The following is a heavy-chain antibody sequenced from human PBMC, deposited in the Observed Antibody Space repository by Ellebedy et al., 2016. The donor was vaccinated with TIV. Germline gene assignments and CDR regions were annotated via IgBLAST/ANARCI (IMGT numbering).Heavy chain of an antibody. CDR1: GGSISRNY. V-gene: IGHV4-59*08. Sequence: GSLRLXCNVSGGSISRNYWSWIRQPPGKGLEWIGYIYHSRGTNYNPSLKGRVTISIDTSRKQFSLKLKSVTAADTAVYYCARGRGSSYDLPLQHWGQGTLVTVSS. D-gene: IGHD5-18*01. CDR2: IYHSRGT. J-gene: IGHJ1*01. CDR3: ARGRGSSYDLPLQH.